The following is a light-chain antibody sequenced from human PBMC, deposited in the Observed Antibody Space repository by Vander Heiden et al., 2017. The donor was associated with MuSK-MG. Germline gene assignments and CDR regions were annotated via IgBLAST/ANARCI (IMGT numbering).Light chain of an antibody. CDR3: SSYTSSSTRDVV. V-gene: IGLV2-14*01. CDR1: SSDVGGYKY. Sequence: QSALTQPASVSGSPGQSITISCTGTSSDVGGYKYVPWYQQHPAKAPNLMIFDVSNRRSGGANRFSGSKSGNTASLTISGLQAEDEADDYCSSYTSSSTRDVVFGGGTKLTVL. J-gene: IGLJ2*01. CDR2: DVS.